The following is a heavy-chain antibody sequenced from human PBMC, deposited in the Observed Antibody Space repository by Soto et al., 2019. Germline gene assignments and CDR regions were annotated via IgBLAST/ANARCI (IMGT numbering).Heavy chain of an antibody. V-gene: IGHV1-18*04. J-gene: IGHJ4*02. CDR3: ARAISLRMAALAY. CDR1: GYTFIHYA. Sequence: ASLKLYWKTYGYTFIHYAISGVRAAPEKGLEWMVWIITYNGNANYTEKFQVRDSMTTDTSTTTAYMELTSLTSADPASSFCARAISLRMAALAYWGQGTWVIVSS. D-gene: IGHD3-3*01. CDR2: IITYNGNA.